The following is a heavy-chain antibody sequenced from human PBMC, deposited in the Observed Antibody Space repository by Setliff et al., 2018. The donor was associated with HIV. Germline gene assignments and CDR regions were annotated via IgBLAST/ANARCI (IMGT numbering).Heavy chain of an antibody. CDR3: ARGVPHLFCLDV. CDR1: GASISSGVQY. J-gene: IGHJ6*04. V-gene: IGHV4-39*01. Sequence: SETLSLTCNVSGASISSGVQYWGWVRQSPGKGLEWIGTISYSGDTYYNPSLKSRVSISVDTSKSQFSLNLNSMTAADTAIYYCARGVPHLFCLDVWDKGVAVTVSS. D-gene: IGHD2-15*01. CDR2: ISYSGDT.